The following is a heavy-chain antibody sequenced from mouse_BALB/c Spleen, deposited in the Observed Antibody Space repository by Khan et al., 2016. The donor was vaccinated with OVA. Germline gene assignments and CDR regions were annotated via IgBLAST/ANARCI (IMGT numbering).Heavy chain of an antibody. Sequence: EVELVESGGGLVKPGGSLKLSCAASGFTFSSYALSWVRQTPEKRLEWVATISSGGSYSYYPGSVKGRFTISGDNARNTLYLQLSSLRSEDTAMYYCARSHSYYGSNYFDYWGQGSTLTVSS. CDR2: ISSGGSYS. V-gene: IGHV5-9-3*01. CDR1: GFTFSSYA. CDR3: ARSHSYYGSNYFDY. J-gene: IGHJ2*01. D-gene: IGHD1-1*01.